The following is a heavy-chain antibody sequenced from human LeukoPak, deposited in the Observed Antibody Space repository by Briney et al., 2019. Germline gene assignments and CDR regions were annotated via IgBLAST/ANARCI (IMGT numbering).Heavy chain of an antibody. CDR2: IWYDGSIK. J-gene: IGHJ3*02. V-gene: IGHV3-33*01. Sequence: GGSLRLSCAASGFTFSTYGMHWVRQAPGEGLEWVAVIWYDGSIKYYADSVKGRFTISRDNSKNTLYLQMNSLRAEDTAVYYCARVLQYYYDSSGYEAEAFDIWGQGTMVTVSS. CDR3: ARVLQYYYDSSGYEAEAFDI. CDR1: GFTFSTYG. D-gene: IGHD3-22*01.